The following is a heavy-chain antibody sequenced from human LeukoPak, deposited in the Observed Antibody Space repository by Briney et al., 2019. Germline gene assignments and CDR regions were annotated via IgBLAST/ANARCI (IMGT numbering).Heavy chain of an antibody. Sequence: SETLSLTCTVSGGSISSSSYYWGWIRQPPGKGLEWIGSIYYSGSTYYNPSLKSRVTISVDTSKNQFSLKLSSVTAADTAVYYCARAGLLWFGGNNWFDPWGQGTLVTVSS. D-gene: IGHD3-10*01. V-gene: IGHV4-39*07. CDR2: IYYSGST. CDR1: GGSISSSSYY. CDR3: ARAGLLWFGGNNWFDP. J-gene: IGHJ5*02.